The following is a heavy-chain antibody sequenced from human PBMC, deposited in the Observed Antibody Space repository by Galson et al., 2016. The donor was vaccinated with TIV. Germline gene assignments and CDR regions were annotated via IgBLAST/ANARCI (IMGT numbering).Heavy chain of an antibody. CDR3: AKAGRGNAYPNSFDY. CDR2: LYSSDST. CDR1: GFSVSYNH. Sequence: SLRLSCAASGFSVSYNHMIWVRQAPGKGLEWVSLLYSSDSTYYTDSVKGRFTISRDNSKNNIYLQMNSLSGEDTALYYCAKAGRGNAYPNSFDYWGQGILGTASS. J-gene: IGHJ4*02. V-gene: IGHV3-53*01. D-gene: IGHD1-1*01.